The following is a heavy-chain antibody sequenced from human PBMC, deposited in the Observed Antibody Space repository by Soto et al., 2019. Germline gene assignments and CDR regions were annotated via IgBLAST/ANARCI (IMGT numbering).Heavy chain of an antibody. V-gene: IGHV1-69*08. CDR3: ARDRSFEGLERRMCY. Sequence: QVQLVQSGAEVKKPGSSVKVSCKASGGTFSSYTISWVRQAPGQGLEWMGRIIPILGIANYAQKFQGRVTSTADKSTSTAYMELSSLRSEDTAVYYCARDRSFEGLERRMCYWGQGTLVTVSS. CDR1: GGTFSSYT. CDR2: IIPILGIA. J-gene: IGHJ4*02. D-gene: IGHD1-1*01.